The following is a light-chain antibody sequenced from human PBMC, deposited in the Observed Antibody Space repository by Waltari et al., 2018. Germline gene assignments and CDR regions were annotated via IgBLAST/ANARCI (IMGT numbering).Light chain of an antibody. J-gene: IGLJ1*01. CDR1: SSNIGAGYD. Sequence: QSVLTQPPSVSGAPGQRLTSSSTGSSSNIGAGYDVHWYQQLPGTAPKLLIYGNSNRPSGVPDRFSGSKSGTSASLAITGLQAEDEADYYCQSYDSSLSGYVFGTGTKVTVL. V-gene: IGLV1-40*01. CDR2: GNS. CDR3: QSYDSSLSGYV.